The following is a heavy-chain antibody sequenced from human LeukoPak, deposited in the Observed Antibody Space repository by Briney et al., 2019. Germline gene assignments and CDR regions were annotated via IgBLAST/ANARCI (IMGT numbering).Heavy chain of an antibody. CDR1: GYSFPSYW. D-gene: IGHD4-23*01. CDR2: IYPGDSDT. Sequence: GESLKISCKVSGYSFPSYWVGWVRQMPGKGLEWMGIIYPGDSDTRYSPSFQGQVTISADKSISTAYLQWSSLQTSDTAMYYCARRVVGGHSDDAFDIWGQGTMVTVS. V-gene: IGHV5-51*01. J-gene: IGHJ3*02. CDR3: ARRVVGGHSDDAFDI.